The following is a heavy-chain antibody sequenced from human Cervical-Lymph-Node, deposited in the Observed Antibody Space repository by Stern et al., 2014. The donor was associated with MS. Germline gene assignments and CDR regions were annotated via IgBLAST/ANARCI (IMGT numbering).Heavy chain of an antibody. J-gene: IGHJ4*02. CDR3: ARDEHSLGS. CDR2: ISGSGSTT. D-gene: IGHD2-15*01. V-gene: IGHV3-11*01. CDR1: GSFFGDPY. Sequence: QVQLVESGGGLVKPGGSLRLSCAASGSFFGDPYMTWIRQAPGTGLEWVSYISGSGSTTYYADSVKGRFTISRDNAKNSLYLQMNGLRAEDTAVYYCARDEHSLGSWGQGTMVTVSS.